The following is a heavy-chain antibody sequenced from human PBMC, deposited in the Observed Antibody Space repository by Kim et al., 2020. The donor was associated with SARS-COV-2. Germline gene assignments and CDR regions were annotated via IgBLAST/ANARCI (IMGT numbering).Heavy chain of an antibody. V-gene: IGHV3-21*01. CDR3: ARAWLVSWYFDL. D-gene: IGHD6-19*01. J-gene: IGHJ2*01. Sequence: GGSLRLSCAASGFTFSSYSMNWVRQAPGKGLEWVSSISSSSSYIYYADSVKGRFTISRDNAKNSLYLQINSLRAEDTAVYYCARAWLVSWYFDLWGRGTLVTVSS. CDR1: GFTFSSYS. CDR2: ISSSSSYI.